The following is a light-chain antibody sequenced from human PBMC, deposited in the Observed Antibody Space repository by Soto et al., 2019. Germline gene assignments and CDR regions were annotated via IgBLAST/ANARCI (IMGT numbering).Light chain of an antibody. Sequence: AIRMTQSPSSVSASTGDRVTITCRATQGISSYLAWYQQKPGKAPELLIFAASTLQSGVPSRFSGSGSGTDFTLTISCLQSEDFATYYCQQYYSYPWTFGQGTKVDIK. CDR3: QQYYSYPWT. J-gene: IGKJ1*01. V-gene: IGKV1-8*01. CDR2: AAS. CDR1: QGISSY.